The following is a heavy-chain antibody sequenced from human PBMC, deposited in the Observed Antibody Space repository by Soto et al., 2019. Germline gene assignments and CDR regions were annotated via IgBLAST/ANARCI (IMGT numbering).Heavy chain of an antibody. CDR2: VYYSGST. Sequence: ESLSRSCAVSGGSISSYYWSWIRQPPGKGLEWIGYVYYSGSTTYNPSLKSRVTISVDTSKNQFSLKLSSVTAADTAVYYCARDRHYGGADYWGQGTLVTVSS. CDR1: GGSISSYY. J-gene: IGHJ4*02. CDR3: ARDRHYGGADY. D-gene: IGHD3-10*01. V-gene: IGHV4-59*01.